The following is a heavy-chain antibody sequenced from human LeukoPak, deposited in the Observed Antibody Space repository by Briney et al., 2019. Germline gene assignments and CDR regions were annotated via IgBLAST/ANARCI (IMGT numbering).Heavy chain of an antibody. D-gene: IGHD5-18*01. J-gene: IGHJ4*02. V-gene: IGHV3-7*01. Sequence: GGSLRLSCAASGFTFSTYSMNWVRQAPGKGLECAASVNEDESDKYYVDSVKGRFTISRDNAKNSLYLQMNSLRAEDTAVYYCAREEYSYGYVGYWGQGTLVTVSS. CDR3: AREEYSYGYVGY. CDR2: VNEDESDK. CDR1: GFTFSTYS.